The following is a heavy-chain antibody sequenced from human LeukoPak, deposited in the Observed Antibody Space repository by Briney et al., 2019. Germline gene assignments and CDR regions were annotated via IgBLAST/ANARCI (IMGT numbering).Heavy chain of an antibody. CDR2: ISYDGSNK. Sequence: PGGSLRLSCAASGFTFNSYAMHWVRQAPGKGLEWVAVISYDGSNKYYADSVQGRFTISRDNSKNTLYLQMNSLRAEDTAVYYCARCGGSYLPSHWGQGTLVTVSS. CDR1: GFTFNSYA. CDR3: ARCGGSYLPSH. J-gene: IGHJ4*02. V-gene: IGHV3-30-3*01. D-gene: IGHD1-26*01.